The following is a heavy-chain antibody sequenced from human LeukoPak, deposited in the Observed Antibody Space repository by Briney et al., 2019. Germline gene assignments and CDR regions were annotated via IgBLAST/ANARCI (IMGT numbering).Heavy chain of an antibody. CDR3: AREVVRGVIDY. J-gene: IGHJ4*02. D-gene: IGHD3-10*01. CDR1: GLTVSSNY. CDR2: IYSGGST. Sequence: TGGSLRLSCAASGLTVSSNYMSWVRHAPGKGLEWVSVIYSGGSTYYADSVKGRFTTSRDNSKNTLYLQMNSLRAEDTAVYYCAREVVRGVIDYWGQGTLVTVSS. V-gene: IGHV3-53*01.